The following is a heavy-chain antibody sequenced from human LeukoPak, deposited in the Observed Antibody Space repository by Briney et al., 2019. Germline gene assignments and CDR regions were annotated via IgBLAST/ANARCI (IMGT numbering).Heavy chain of an antibody. V-gene: IGHV4-59*11. J-gene: IGHJ4*02. Sequence: PSETLSLTCTVSGVSFSSHFWTWIRQAPGKGLEWIGNIFFSGSTHYNPSLKSRVTMSIDTSKSQFSLKLNSLTAADTAVYYCASDRTGLYYFDQWGQGTLVTVSS. CDR2: IFFSGST. CDR1: GVSFSSHF. CDR3: ASDRTGLYYFDQ. D-gene: IGHD1-1*01.